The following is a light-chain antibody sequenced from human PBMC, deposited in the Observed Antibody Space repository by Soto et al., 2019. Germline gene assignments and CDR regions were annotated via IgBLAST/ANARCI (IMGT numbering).Light chain of an antibody. J-gene: IGLJ1*01. CDR3: SSYSGNYAYV. Sequence: QSALTQPRSVSGSPGQSVTISCTGPSSDVGGYNYVSWYQQYPDKAPNLMIFDVSKRPSGVPDRFSGSKSGNTASLTISGLQAEDEADYYCSSYSGNYAYVFGTGTKLTVL. CDR2: DVS. V-gene: IGLV2-11*01. CDR1: SSDVGGYNY.